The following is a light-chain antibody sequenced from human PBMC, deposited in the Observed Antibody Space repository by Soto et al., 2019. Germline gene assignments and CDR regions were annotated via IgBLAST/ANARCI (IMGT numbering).Light chain of an antibody. CDR2: GAS. CDR3: QQYDNWPRT. J-gene: IGKJ4*01. V-gene: IGKV3-15*01. Sequence: EIVMTQSPATLPVSPGERATLSCRASQSVSSNLAWYQQKPGQAPRFLIYGASTRATGIPARFSGSGSGTEFTLTISSLQSEDFAVYYCQQYDNWPRTVGGGTKVDIK. CDR1: QSVSSN.